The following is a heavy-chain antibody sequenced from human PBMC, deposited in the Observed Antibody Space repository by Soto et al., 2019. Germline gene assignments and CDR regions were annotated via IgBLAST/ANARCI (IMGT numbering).Heavy chain of an antibody. Sequence: EVQLVESGGNLVQPGGSLRLSCVASGFTFIDYWMHWVRQVPGKGLMWVSRINIDGSTTNYADSVKGRFTISRDNAKNTVYLQMNSLRAEDTALYYCARDLVYGSGSADYWGQGTLVTVSS. V-gene: IGHV3-74*01. CDR2: INIDGSTT. CDR3: ARDLVYGSGSADY. CDR1: GFTFIDYW. J-gene: IGHJ4*02. D-gene: IGHD3-10*01.